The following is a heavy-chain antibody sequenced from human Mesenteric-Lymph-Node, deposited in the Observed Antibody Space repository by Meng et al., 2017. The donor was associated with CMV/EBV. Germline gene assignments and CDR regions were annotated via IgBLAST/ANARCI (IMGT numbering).Heavy chain of an antibody. V-gene: IGHV3-23*01. CDR1: GFTFSSYA. D-gene: IGHD2-15*01. Sequence: ASGFTFSSYAMSWVRHAPGKGLEWVSSISASGYSTYYADSVKGRFTISRINSKNTLYLQMNSLRAEDTALYYCARYEDIVVVVAADYWGQGTLVTVSS. CDR3: ARYEDIVVVVAADY. CDR2: ISASGYST. J-gene: IGHJ4*02.